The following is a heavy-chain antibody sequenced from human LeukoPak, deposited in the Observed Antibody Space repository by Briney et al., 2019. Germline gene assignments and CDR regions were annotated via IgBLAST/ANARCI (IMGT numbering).Heavy chain of an antibody. Sequence: PSETLSLTCTVSGGSISIANYFWGWIRQPPGKGLEWIGSTCYDGSTYYNPSLKSRVTISRDTSKDQFSLRLSSVTAADTAVYYCARRSSGRPVDYWGQGTLVTVSS. D-gene: IGHD3-3*01. CDR3: ARRSSGRPVDY. CDR1: GGSISIANYF. CDR2: TCYDGST. V-gene: IGHV4-39*07. J-gene: IGHJ4*02.